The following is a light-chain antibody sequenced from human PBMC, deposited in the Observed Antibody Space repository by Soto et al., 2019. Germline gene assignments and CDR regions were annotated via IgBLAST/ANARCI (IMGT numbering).Light chain of an antibody. CDR2: KAS. CDR3: HQYNYYWT. V-gene: IGKV1-5*03. CDR1: QNINRW. J-gene: IGKJ1*01. Sequence: IHMTQSPSTLSASVGDTVTITCRASQNINRWLAWYQHKPGQAPKPLIYKASTLESGVPSRFSGNASGTEFSLTISSLQPDDSPTYFCHQYNYYWTFGQGTKVEIK.